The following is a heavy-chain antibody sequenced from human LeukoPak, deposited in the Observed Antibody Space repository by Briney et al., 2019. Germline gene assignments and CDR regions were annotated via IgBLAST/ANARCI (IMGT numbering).Heavy chain of an antibody. CDR2: IYYTDST. Sequence: PSETLSLNCTVSGGSISSSSYYWGWLRQPPGKGLEWIGSIYYTDSTYYHPSLKSRVTISVDTSKNHYSLKLSSVTAADSAVYYCARHSSGWYGDFDYWGQGTLVTVSS. V-gene: IGHV4-39*01. D-gene: IGHD6-19*01. CDR3: ARHSSGWYGDFDY. CDR1: GGSISSSSYY. J-gene: IGHJ4*02.